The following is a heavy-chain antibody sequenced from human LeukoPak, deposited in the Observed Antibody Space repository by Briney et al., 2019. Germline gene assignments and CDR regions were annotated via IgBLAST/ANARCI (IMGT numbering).Heavy chain of an antibody. CDR2: IWYDGSNK. Sequence: GSLRLSFAASGFTFSSYGMHWVRQAPGKGLEWVAVIWYDGSNKYYADSVKGRFTISRDNSKNTLYLQMNSLRAEDTAVYYCAKDGGSGWYYFDYWGQGTLVTVSS. CDR1: GFTFSSYG. D-gene: IGHD6-19*01. V-gene: IGHV3-33*06. CDR3: AKDGGSGWYYFDY. J-gene: IGHJ4*02.